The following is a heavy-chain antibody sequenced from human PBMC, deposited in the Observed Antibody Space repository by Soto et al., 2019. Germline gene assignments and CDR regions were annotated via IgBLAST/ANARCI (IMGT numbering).Heavy chain of an antibody. CDR1: GFTFSSYA. V-gene: IGHV3-30-3*01. J-gene: IGHJ4*02. CDR2: ISYDGSNK. CDR3: ARRDTAMGMDFDY. Sequence: QVQLVESGGGVVQPGRSLRLSCAASGFTFSSYAMHWVRQAPGKGLEWVAVISYDGSNKYYADSVKGRFTISRDNSKNTPYLQMNSLRAEDSAVYYCARRDTAMGMDFDYWGQGTLVTVSS. D-gene: IGHD5-18*01.